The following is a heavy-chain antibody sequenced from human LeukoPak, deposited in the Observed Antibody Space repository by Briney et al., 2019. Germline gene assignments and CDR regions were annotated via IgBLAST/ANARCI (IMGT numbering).Heavy chain of an antibody. CDR3: ARGYCSGGSCYSYYYYNYMDV. CDR1: GGSFSGYY. CDR2: INHSGST. V-gene: IGHV4-34*01. D-gene: IGHD2-15*01. Sequence: KSSETLSLTCAVYGGSFSGYYWSWIRQPPGKGLEWIGEINHSGSTNYNPSLKSRVAISVDTSKNQSSLKLSSVTAADTAVYYCARGYCSGGSCYSYYYYNYMDVWGKGTTVTVSS. J-gene: IGHJ6*03.